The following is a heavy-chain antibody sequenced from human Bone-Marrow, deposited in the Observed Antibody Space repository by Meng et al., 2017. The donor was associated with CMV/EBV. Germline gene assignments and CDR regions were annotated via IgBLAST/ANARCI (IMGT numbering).Heavy chain of an antibody. CDR2: ISYDGSNK. Sequence: GESLKISCAASGFTFSSYAMHWVRQAPGKGLEWVAVISYDGSNKYYADSVKGRFTISRDNSKNTLYLQMNSLRAEDTAVYYCARGGAGGPIVVVPAATIYYYYGMAVWGQGTMVTVSS. J-gene: IGHJ6*02. V-gene: IGHV3-30*04. D-gene: IGHD2-2*01. CDR3: ARGGAGGPIVVVPAATIYYYYGMAV. CDR1: GFTFSSYA.